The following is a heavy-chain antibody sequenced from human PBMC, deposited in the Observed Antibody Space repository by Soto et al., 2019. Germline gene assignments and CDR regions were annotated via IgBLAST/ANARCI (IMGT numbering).Heavy chain of an antibody. CDR3: ARVGDPNWLDP. Sequence: QVQLQESGPGLVKPSQTLSITCSVFGDSISSGDNFWSWLRQPPGKGLEWIGYIYHTGITYYHPSLKGRATMSVYTSSNQFSLMLSSVTAADTAVYYCARVGDPNWLDPWGQGTPVTVSS. CDR2: IYHTGIT. CDR1: GDSISSGDNF. J-gene: IGHJ5*02. V-gene: IGHV4-30-4*08. D-gene: IGHD2-21*02.